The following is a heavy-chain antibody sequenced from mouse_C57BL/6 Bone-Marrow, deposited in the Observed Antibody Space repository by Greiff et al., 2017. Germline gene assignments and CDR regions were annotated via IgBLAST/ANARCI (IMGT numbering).Heavy chain of an antibody. V-gene: IGHV5-9-1*02. CDR2: ISCGSDYI. J-gene: IGHJ4*01. Sequence: EVKLMESGEGLVKPGGSLKLSCAASGFTFSSYAMSWVRQTLEMRLEWVAYISCGSDYIYYADTVKGRFNISRDNARNTLYLQMSSLKSEDTAMYYCTREVAITTVVGLLTGKAMDYWGQGTSVTVSS. CDR3: TREVAITTVVGLLTGKAMDY. CDR1: GFTFSSYA. D-gene: IGHD1-1*01.